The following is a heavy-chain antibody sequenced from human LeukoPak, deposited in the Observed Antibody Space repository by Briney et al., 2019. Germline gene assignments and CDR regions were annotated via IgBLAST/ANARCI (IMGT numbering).Heavy chain of an antibody. Sequence: ASVKVSCKASGYTFTSYGISWVRQAPGQGLEWMGWISAYNGSTNYAQKLQGRVTMTTDTSTSTAYMELRSLRSDDTAVYYCARGITMVRGVIIGDFDYWGQGTLVTVSS. CDR3: ARGITMVRGVIIGDFDY. V-gene: IGHV1-18*01. J-gene: IGHJ4*02. D-gene: IGHD3-10*01. CDR2: ISAYNGST. CDR1: GYTFTSYG.